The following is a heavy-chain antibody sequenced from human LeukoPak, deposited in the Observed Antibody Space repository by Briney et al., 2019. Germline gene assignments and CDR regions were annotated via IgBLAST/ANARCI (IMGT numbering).Heavy chain of an antibody. CDR3: AKDRAYYDSQDAFDV. V-gene: IGHV3-9*01. Sequence: GGSLRLSCAASGFTFDDFGMHWVRQAPGKGLEWVSGISWNSGSIDYADSVKGRFTISRDNAKNSLYLQMHSLRPEDTALCYCAKDRAYYDSQDAFDVWGQGTMVTVSS. J-gene: IGHJ3*01. CDR1: GFTFDDFG. D-gene: IGHD3-22*01. CDR2: ISWNSGSI.